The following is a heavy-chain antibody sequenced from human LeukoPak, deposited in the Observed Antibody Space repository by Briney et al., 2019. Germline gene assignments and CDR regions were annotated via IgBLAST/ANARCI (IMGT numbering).Heavy chain of an antibody. Sequence: GGSLRLSCAASGFTFSSYAMSWVRQAPGKGPEWVSSISSSGSSISYADSVKGRFSISRDNAKTSLYLQMDSLRAEDTAVYYCARRQYCSGRNCYTNAMDVWGQGTTVTVSS. V-gene: IGHV3-21*01. J-gene: IGHJ6*02. CDR3: ARRQYCSGRNCYTNAMDV. D-gene: IGHD2-15*01. CDR2: ISSSGSSI. CDR1: GFTFSSYA.